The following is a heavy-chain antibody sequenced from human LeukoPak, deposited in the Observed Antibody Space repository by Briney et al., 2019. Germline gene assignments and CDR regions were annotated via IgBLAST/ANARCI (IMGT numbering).Heavy chain of an antibody. D-gene: IGHD2-15*01. CDR2: ISGSGGST. J-gene: IGHJ5*02. CDR1: GFTFSSYA. CDR3: AKDRLLGYCYH. Sequence: GGSLRLSCAASGFTFSSYAMSWVHQAPGKGLEWVSAISGSGGSTYYADSVKGRFTISRDNSKNTLYLQMNSLRAEDTAVYYCAKDRLLGYCYHWGQGTLVTVSS. V-gene: IGHV3-23*01.